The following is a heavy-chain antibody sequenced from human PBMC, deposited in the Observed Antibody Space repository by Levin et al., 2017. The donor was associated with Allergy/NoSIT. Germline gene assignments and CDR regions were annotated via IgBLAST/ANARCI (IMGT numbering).Heavy chain of an antibody. CDR2: IYSSGNT. D-gene: IGHD6-13*01. CDR1: GGSIASYY. V-gene: IGHV4-4*07. Sequence: SQTLSLTCSVSGGSIASYYWSWIRQPAGKGLEWIVRIYSSGNTNYSPPLKSRITMSVDTSTNQFSPKLNSVTAGDTAVYYCARANVAARGIVLYNWGQGILVTVSS. CDR3: ARANVAARGIVLYN. J-gene: IGHJ4*02.